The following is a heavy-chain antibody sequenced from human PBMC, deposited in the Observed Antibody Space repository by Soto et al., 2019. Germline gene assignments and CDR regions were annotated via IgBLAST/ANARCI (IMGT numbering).Heavy chain of an antibody. CDR1: GFTFSSYA. CDR2: ISGSGGST. J-gene: IGHJ2*01. D-gene: IGHD6-19*01. CDR3: AKVGVWQWLVYWYFDL. V-gene: IGHV3-23*01. Sequence: EVQLLESGGGLVQPGGSLRLSCAASGFTFSSYAMSWVRQAPGKGLEWVSAISGSGGSTYYADSVKGRFTISRDNSKNTLYLQMNSLRAEDTAVYYCAKVGVWQWLVYWYFDLWGRGTLVTVSS.